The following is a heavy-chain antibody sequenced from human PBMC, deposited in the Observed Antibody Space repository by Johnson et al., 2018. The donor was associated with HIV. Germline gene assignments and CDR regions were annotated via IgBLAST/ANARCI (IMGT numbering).Heavy chain of an antibody. CDR3: AFTSGSYYGPDAIDI. CDR2: ISYDGSNK. Sequence: QVQLVESGGGVVQPGRSLRLSCAASEFTLSSYAMHWVRQAPGKGLNWVAVISYDGSNKYYADSVKGRFTISRDNFKSTMYLQMNSLRDEDTAVYYCAFTSGSYYGPDAIDIWGQGQWSPSLQ. J-gene: IGHJ3*02. V-gene: IGHV3-30*07. CDR1: EFTLSSYA. D-gene: IGHD3-10*01.